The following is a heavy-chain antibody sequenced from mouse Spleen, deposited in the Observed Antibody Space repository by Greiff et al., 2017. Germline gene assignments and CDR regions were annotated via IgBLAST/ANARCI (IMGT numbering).Heavy chain of an antibody. D-gene: IGHD1-2*01. CDR3: ARGRRLDY. Sequence: EVNVVESEGGLVQPGSSMKLSCTASGFTFSDYYMAWVRQVPEKGLEWVANINYDGSSTYYLDSLKSRFIISRDNAKNILYLQMSSLKSEDTATYYCARGRRLDYWGQGTTLTVSS. CDR1: GFTFSDYY. CDR2: INYDGSST. V-gene: IGHV5-16*01. J-gene: IGHJ2*01.